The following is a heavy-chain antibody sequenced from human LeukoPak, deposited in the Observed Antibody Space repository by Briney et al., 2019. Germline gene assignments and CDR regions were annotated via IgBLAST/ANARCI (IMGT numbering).Heavy chain of an antibody. Sequence: SETLSLTCTVSGGSISSSSYYWGWIRQPPRKGLEWIGSIYYSGSTYYNPSLKSRVTISVDTSKNQFSLKLSPVTAADTAVYYCAREGYYNSSADYWGQGSLVTVSS. D-gene: IGHD3-22*01. J-gene: IGHJ4*02. CDR2: IYYSGST. CDR3: AREGYYNSSADY. CDR1: GGSISSSSYY. V-gene: IGHV4-39*07.